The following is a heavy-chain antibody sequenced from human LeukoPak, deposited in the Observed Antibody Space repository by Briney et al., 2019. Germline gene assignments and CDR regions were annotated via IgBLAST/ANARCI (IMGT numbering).Heavy chain of an antibody. V-gene: IGHV4-61*02. J-gene: IGHJ4*02. D-gene: IGHD3-10*01. CDR3: ARDEVRGAIYY. CDR2: IYTSGST. CDR1: GGSISSGSYY. Sequence: SQTLSLTCTVSGGSISSGSYYWSWIRQPAGKGLEWIGRIYTSGSTNYNPSLKSRVTISVDTSKNQFSLKLSSVTAADTAVYYCARDEVRGAIYYWGQGTLVTVSS.